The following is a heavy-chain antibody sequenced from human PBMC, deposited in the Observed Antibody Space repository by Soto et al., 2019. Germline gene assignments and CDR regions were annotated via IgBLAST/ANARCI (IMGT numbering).Heavy chain of an antibody. CDR3: ARSEGYSSAWGVFDP. CDR2: IYYSGTT. V-gene: IGHV4-31*03. Sequence: QVQLQESGPGLVKPSQTLSLTCSVSGGSISSGYYYWSWIRQHPGKGLEWIGYIYYSGTTYYNPSLKSRVTISLDTSKNQFSLKLPYVTGADPAVYYCARSEGYSSAWGVFDPWGQGTLVTVSS. CDR1: GGSISSGYYY. J-gene: IGHJ5*02. D-gene: IGHD6-25*01.